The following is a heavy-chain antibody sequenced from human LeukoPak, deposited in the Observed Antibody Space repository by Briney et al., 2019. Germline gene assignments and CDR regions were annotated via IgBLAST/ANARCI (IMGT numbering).Heavy chain of an antibody. D-gene: IGHD4-23*01. CDR3: ARDYGGW. Sequence: GGSLRLSCAASGFTFSSYWMSWVRQAPGKGLERVANIKEDGTEKRYVESVKGRFTISRDNAKSSLFLQMNSLRAEDTAVYFCARDYGGWWGQGTLVTVSS. J-gene: IGHJ4*02. V-gene: IGHV3-7*04. CDR1: GFTFSSYW. CDR2: IKEDGTEK.